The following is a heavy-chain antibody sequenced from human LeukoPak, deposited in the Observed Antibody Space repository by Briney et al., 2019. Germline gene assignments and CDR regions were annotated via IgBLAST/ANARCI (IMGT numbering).Heavy chain of an antibody. V-gene: IGHV1-46*01. J-gene: IGHJ5*02. D-gene: IGHD5-24*01. CDR3: ARDNSVRDEAWWFNP. CDR1: GYSFTSNY. Sequence: ASVKVSCKAFGYSFTSNYMHWVRQAPGQGPEGMGGSSPSGGSTNYAQKFQGRVNLTRDMSTSTDYLALSSLRSEDTAVYYCARDNSVRDEAWWFNPWGQGTLVTVSS. CDR2: SSPSGGST.